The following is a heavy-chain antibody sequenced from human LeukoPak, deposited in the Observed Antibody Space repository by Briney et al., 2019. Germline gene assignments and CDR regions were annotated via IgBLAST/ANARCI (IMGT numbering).Heavy chain of an antibody. V-gene: IGHV3-30*04. CDR1: GFTFSSYA. D-gene: IGHD5-12*01. CDR2: ISYDGSNK. Sequence: AGGSLRLSCAASGFTFSSYAMHWVRQAPGKGLEWVAVISYDGSNKYYADSVKGRFTISRDNSKNTLYLQMNSLRAEDTAVYYCARELRGPNDYWGQGTLVTVSS. CDR3: ARELRGPNDY. J-gene: IGHJ4*02.